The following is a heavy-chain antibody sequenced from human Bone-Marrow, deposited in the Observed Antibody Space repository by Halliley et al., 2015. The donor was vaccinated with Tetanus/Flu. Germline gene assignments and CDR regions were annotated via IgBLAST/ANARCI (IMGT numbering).Heavy chain of an antibody. CDR1: GYSFTRYW. J-gene: IGHJ4*02. CDR2: IYPGDSDT. D-gene: IGHD4-4*01. Sequence: QLVQSGGEVKKPGESLKISCKGSGYSFTRYWIAWVRQMPGRGLEWMGIIYPGDSDTRYSPSFQGQVTISADKSISTAYLQWSSLKASDSAVYYCARTLSNQSFALDYWGQGTLVRVSS. V-gene: IGHV5-51*03. CDR3: ARTLSNQSFALDY.